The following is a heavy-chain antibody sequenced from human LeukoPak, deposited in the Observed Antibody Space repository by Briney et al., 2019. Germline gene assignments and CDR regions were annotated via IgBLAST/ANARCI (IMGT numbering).Heavy chain of an antibody. CDR2: ISHDGNDK. D-gene: IGHD2-2*01. Sequence: PGGSLRLSCAASGFTFSSYAMHWVRQAPGKGLEWVAFISHDGNDKYFADSVRGRFTTSRDISKNTLYLQMNSLRAEDTAVYYCARSSISPHYYFYYMDVWGKGTTVTVSS. CDR3: ARSSISPHYYFYYMDV. J-gene: IGHJ6*03. V-gene: IGHV3-30*01. CDR1: GFTFSSYA.